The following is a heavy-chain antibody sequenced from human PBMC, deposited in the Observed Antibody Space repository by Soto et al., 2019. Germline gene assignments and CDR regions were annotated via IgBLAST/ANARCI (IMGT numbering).Heavy chain of an antibody. D-gene: IGHD3-22*01. V-gene: IGHV3-23*01. Sequence: PGGSLRLSCAASGFTFSSYAMSWVRQAPGKGLEWVSAISGSGGSTYYADSVKGRFTISRDNSKNTLYLQMNSLRAEDTAVYYCAKATDYYDSSGSKFLYWGQGTLVTVSS. CDR3: AKATDYYDSSGSKFLY. J-gene: IGHJ4*02. CDR1: GFTFSSYA. CDR2: ISGSGGST.